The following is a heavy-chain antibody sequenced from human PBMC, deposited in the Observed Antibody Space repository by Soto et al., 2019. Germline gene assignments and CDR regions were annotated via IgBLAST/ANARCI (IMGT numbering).Heavy chain of an antibody. J-gene: IGHJ5*02. CDR3: ATIIIPGTRHTDFDX. CDR2: VHQTGNN. V-gene: IGHV4-59*04. Sequence: SETLSLTCTVSGDSIRDCFWSWVRQPPGKGLEWIFLVHQTGNNNYKHSLENRVTMLIDTNKNQFSLNLTSVTATDKAVYYCATIIIPGTRHTDFDXRGQG. D-gene: IGHD3-10*01. CDR1: GDSIRDCF.